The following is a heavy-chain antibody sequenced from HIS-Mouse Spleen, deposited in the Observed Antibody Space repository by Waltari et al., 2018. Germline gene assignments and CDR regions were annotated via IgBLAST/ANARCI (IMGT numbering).Heavy chain of an antibody. D-gene: IGHD6-13*01. V-gene: IGHV4-39*07. J-gene: IGHJ2*01. CDR2: IYYSGST. CDR1: GGPISSSRYD. Sequence: QLQLQESGPGLVKPPETLSPPCTVSGGPISSSRYDWAWIRQPTGKGLEWIGSIYYSGSTYYNPSLKSRVTISVDTSKNQFSLKLSSVTAADTAVYYCAREIPYSSSWYDWYFDLWGRGTLVTVSS. CDR3: AREIPYSSSWYDWYFDL.